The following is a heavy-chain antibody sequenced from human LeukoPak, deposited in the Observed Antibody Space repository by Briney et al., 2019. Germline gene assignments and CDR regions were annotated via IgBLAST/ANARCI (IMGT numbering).Heavy chain of an antibody. D-gene: IGHD2-15*01. V-gene: IGHV2-70*04. CDR1: GFSLSTSGMR. CDR3: ARITPPYCSGGCCPDAFDI. J-gene: IGHJ3*02. Sequence: SGPTLVNPTHPLTLTFTFSGFSLSTSGMRVSWIRQPPGKALEWLARIDWDDDKFYSTSLKTRLTISKDTSKNQVVLTMTNMDPVDTATYYCARITPPYCSGGCCPDAFDIWGQGTMVTVSS. CDR2: IDWDDDK.